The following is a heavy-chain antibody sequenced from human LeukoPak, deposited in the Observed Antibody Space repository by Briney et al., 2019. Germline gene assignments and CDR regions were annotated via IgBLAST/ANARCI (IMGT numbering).Heavy chain of an antibody. CDR2: ISRGSDYK. CDR3: ARGDCVTTRCFLPHWFDS. CDR1: GFTLSSLT. V-gene: IGHV3-21*01. Sequence: PGGAVRLSCAACGFTLSSLTMAWVGQAPGKGLEWVSSISRGSDYKYDADSVKDRFTVSRDNAKSSLYLQMESLRADDTAVYYCARGDCVTTRCFLPHWFDSWGQGTLVTVSS. D-gene: IGHD2-2*01. J-gene: IGHJ5*01.